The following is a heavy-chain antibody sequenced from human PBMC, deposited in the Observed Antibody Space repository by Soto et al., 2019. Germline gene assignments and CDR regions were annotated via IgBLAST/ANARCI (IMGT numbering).Heavy chain of an antibody. V-gene: IGHV3-21*01. CDR1: GFTFSSYS. Sequence: EVRLVESGGGLVKPGGSLRLSCAASGFTFSSYSMNWVRQAPGKGLEWVSSISSSSSYIYYADSVKGRFTISRDNAKNSLYLQINSLRAEDTAVYYCARDLGSSVRYFDYWGQGTLVTVSP. CDR2: ISSSSSYI. CDR3: ARDLGSSVRYFDY. D-gene: IGHD6-19*01. J-gene: IGHJ4*02.